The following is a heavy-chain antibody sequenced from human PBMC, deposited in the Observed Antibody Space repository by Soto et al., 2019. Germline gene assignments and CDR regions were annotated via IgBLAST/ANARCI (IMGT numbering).Heavy chain of an antibody. CDR1: GGLFSSFA. V-gene: IGHV1-69*01. D-gene: IGHD3-16*01. J-gene: IGHJ4*02. Sequence: QEQLVQSGAEVKKPGSSVKVSCKDSGGLFSSFAISWVRQAPGQGLEWMGGIIPVFGTTNYAQKFQGRVTITADESTNTAYMELSSLTSYDTAMYYCARGGGPYVWFNECWGQGTQVTVSS. CDR3: ARGGGPYVWFNEC. CDR2: IIPVFGTT.